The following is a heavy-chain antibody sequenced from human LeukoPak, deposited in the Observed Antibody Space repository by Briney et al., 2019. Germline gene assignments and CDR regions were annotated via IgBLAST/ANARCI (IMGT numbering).Heavy chain of an antibody. CDR1: GFTFSSYW. V-gene: IGHV3-20*04. CDR3: ARDLGIAVRGFDY. CDR2: INWNGGST. J-gene: IGHJ4*02. Sequence: GGSLRLSCAASGFTFSSYWMSWVRQAPGKGLEWVSGINWNGGSTGYADSVKGRFTISRDNAKNSLYLQMNSLRAEDTALYYCARDLGIAVRGFDYWGQGTLVTVSS. D-gene: IGHD6-19*01.